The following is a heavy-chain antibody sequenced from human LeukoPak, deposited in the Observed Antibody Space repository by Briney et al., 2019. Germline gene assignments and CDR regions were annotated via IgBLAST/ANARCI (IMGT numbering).Heavy chain of an antibody. V-gene: IGHV4-59*01. CDR3: ARVTYYDSSGYRYWYFDL. CDR2: IYYSGTN. D-gene: IGHD3-22*01. Sequence: NPSETLSLTCTVSGGSINSYYWSWIRQAPGKGLEWIGYIYYSGTNNYIPSLKSRVTMSVDTSTNQLSLKLSSVTAADTAVYYCARVTYYDSSGYRYWYFDLWGRGTLVTVSS. J-gene: IGHJ2*01. CDR1: GGSINSYY.